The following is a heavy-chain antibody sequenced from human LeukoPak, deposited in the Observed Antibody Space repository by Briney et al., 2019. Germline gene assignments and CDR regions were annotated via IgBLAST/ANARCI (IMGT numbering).Heavy chain of an antibody. Sequence: GASVKVSCKASGYTFTNYDINWVRQATGQGLEWMGWMNPNSGNTGYAQKFQGRVTITRNTSISTAYMELSSLRSEDTAVYYCARVIKDVEDGYNWSPNWFDPWGQGTLVTVSS. D-gene: IGHD5-24*01. CDR3: ARVIKDVEDGYNWSPNWFDP. V-gene: IGHV1-8*03. CDR1: GYTFTNYD. CDR2: MNPNSGNT. J-gene: IGHJ5*02.